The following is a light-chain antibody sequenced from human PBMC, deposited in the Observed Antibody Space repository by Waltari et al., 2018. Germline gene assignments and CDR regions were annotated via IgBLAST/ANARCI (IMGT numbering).Light chain of an antibody. J-gene: IGLJ1*01. V-gene: IGLV2-23*02. CDR2: EVS. CDR3: CSYAGSIYV. Sequence: QSALTQPASVSGSLGPSITSSCTGTSSDVGSYNLVSWYQQHPAKAPKLMIYEVSTRPSGVSHRFSGSKSGNTASLTISGLQAEDEADYYCCSYAGSIYVFGTGTKISVL. CDR1: SSDVGSYNL.